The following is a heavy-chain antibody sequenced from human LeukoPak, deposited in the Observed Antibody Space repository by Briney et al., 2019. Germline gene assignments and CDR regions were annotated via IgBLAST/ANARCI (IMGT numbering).Heavy chain of an antibody. CDR3: ARLSRGLLLVDM. D-gene: IGHD1-26*01. J-gene: IGHJ3*02. Sequence: PSETLSLTCVVSGYSISSSDYWGWIRQPPGGGLERIGNIYHSGDSYYNPSLKSRVTIYVDTSTTQFSLKLTSVTAADTAVYYCARLSRGLLLVDMWGQGTMVTVSS. CDR1: GYSISSSDY. V-gene: IGHV4-38-2*01. CDR2: IYHSGDS.